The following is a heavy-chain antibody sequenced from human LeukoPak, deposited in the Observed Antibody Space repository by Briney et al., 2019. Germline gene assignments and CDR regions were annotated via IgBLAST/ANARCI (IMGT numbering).Heavy chain of an antibody. J-gene: IGHJ4*02. CDR3: ARDEALSGEGLDY. V-gene: IGHV4-61*01. Sequence: KPSETPSPTRPFSWGSVSSGSYYWGWVPVPPGKGIGGIGYIYYSGTTNYNPSLKSRVTISVDTSKNQFSLKLSSVTAADTAVYYCARDEALSGEGLDYWGQGTLVTVSS. CDR2: IYYSGTT. CDR1: WGSVSSGSYY. D-gene: IGHD3-10*01.